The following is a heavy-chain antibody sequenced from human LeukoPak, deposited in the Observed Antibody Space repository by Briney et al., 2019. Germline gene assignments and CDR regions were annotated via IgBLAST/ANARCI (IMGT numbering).Heavy chain of an antibody. CDR3: ARGRDCSSTSCYSGYYNGMDV. D-gene: IGHD2-2*02. V-gene: IGHV4-59*02. J-gene: IGHJ6*02. CDR2: IYYNGST. CDR1: GGSVNSYY. Sequence: SETLSLTCTVSGGSVNSYYWSWIRQPPGKGLEWIGYIYYNGSTNYNPSLKSRVTISVDTSKNQFSLKLSSVTAADTAVYYCARGRDCSSTSCYSGYYNGMDVWGQGTTVTVSS.